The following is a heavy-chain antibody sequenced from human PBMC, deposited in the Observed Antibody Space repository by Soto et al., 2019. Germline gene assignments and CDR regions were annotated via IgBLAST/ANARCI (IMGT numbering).Heavy chain of an antibody. CDR1: GGSFSGYY. J-gene: IGHJ6*02. CDR3: ARGDILWFGEYLMDV. CDR2: INHNGST. D-gene: IGHD3-10*01. V-gene: IGHV4-34*01. Sequence: SETLSLTCAVYGGSFSGYYWSWIRQPPGKGLEWIGEINHNGSTNYNPALKSRVTISVDTSKNQFSLKLSSVTAADTAVYYCARGDILWFGEYLMDVWGQGTTVTVSS.